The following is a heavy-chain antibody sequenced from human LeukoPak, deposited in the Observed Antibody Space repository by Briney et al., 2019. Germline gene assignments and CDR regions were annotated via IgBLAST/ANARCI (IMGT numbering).Heavy chain of an antibody. CDR1: GFTFSSYA. CDR2: IRGSGGST. V-gene: IGHV3-23*01. Sequence: PGGSLRLSCAASGFTFSSYAMSWVRQAPGKGLEWVSAIRGSGGSTYYADSVKGRFTISRDNPKNTPYLQMNSLRAEDTAVYYCAKAYSSSWYYFDYWGQGTLVTVSS. J-gene: IGHJ4*02. D-gene: IGHD6-13*01. CDR3: AKAYSSSWYYFDY.